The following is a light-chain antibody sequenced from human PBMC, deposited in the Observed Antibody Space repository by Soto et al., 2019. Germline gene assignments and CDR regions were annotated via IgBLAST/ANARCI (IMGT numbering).Light chain of an antibody. V-gene: IGKV1-5*03. J-gene: IGKJ1*01. Sequence: DIQMTQSPSTLSGSVGARVTITCRARQTISSLLDWYQQKPGKAPKLLIYKASTLKSGVPSRFSGSGSGTEFTLTISSLQPEDFATYYCQHYISYSEAFGQGTKVDIK. CDR3: QHYISYSEA. CDR2: KAS. CDR1: QTISSL.